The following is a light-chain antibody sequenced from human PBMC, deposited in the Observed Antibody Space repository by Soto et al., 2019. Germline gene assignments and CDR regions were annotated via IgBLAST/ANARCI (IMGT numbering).Light chain of an antibody. Sequence: QSALTQPPSVSGSPGQSVTISCSGTIDDVTAYYRVSWYKQTPGTAPKLMIYGVSNRPSGVPDRFSGSRPGNTASLSISGLQAEDEGDYYCSVYTRTSTYVFGTGTKVTVL. J-gene: IGLJ1*01. CDR1: IDDVTAYYR. V-gene: IGLV2-18*01. CDR3: SVYTRTSTYV. CDR2: GVS.